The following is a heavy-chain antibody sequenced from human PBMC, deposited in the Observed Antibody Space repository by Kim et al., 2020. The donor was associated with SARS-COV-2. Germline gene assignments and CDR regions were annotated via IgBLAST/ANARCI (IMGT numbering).Heavy chain of an antibody. CDR2: IYYSGST. V-gene: IGHV4-39*07. CDR1: GGSISSSSYY. D-gene: IGHD3-22*01. CDR3: ARLNISYYYDSSGILDY. Sequence: SETLSLTCTVSGGSISSSSYYWGWIRQPPGKGLEWIGSIYYSGSTYYNPSLKSRVTISVDTSKNQFSLKLSSVTAADTAVYYCARLNISYYYDSSGILDYWGQGTLVTVSS. J-gene: IGHJ4*02.